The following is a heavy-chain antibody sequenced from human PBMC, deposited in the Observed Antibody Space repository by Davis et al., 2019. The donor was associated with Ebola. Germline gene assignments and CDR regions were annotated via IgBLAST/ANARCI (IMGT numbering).Heavy chain of an antibody. Sequence: SETLSLTCTVSGGSISSYYWSWIRQPPGKGLEWIGYISYSGSTNYNPSLKSRVTISVDTSKNQFSLKLSSVTAADTAVYYCARVVTAINWFDPWGQGTLVTVSS. CDR3: ARVVTAINWFDP. D-gene: IGHD2-21*02. J-gene: IGHJ5*02. CDR1: GGSISSYY. V-gene: IGHV4-59*01. CDR2: ISYSGST.